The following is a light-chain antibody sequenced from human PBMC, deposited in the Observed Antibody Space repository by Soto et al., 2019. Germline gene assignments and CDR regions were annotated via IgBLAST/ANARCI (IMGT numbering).Light chain of an antibody. CDR2: GAS. Sequence: EFVFTQSPCTLSLSPGERATLSCRASQSVSSSYLAWYQQKPGQAPRLLIYGASSRATGIPDRFSGSGSGTDFTLTIIRLEPEDFAVYYCQQYDSSPWTFGQGTKVDIK. CDR3: QQYDSSPWT. V-gene: IGKV3-20*01. CDR1: QSVSSSY. J-gene: IGKJ1*01.